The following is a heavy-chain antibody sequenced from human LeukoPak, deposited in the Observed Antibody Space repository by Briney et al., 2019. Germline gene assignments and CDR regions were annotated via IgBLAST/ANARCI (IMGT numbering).Heavy chain of an antibody. D-gene: IGHD3-9*01. Sequence: GGSLRLSCAASGFTFSSYWMHWVRHAPGKGLVWVSRINSDGGSTSYADSVKGRFTISRDNAKNTLYLQMNSLRAEDTAVYYCARGVGYYDILTGYFFDPWGQGTLVTVSS. CDR1: GFTFSSYW. CDR2: INSDGGST. J-gene: IGHJ5*02. CDR3: ARGVGYYDILTGYFFDP. V-gene: IGHV3-74*01.